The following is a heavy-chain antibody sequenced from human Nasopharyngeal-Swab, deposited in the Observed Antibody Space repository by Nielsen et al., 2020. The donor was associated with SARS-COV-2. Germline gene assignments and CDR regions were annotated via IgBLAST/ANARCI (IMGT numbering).Heavy chain of an antibody. D-gene: IGHD3-22*01. CDR2: IYSGGGT. V-gene: IGHV3-66*01. CDR3: ARDGYDSSGHDAFDI. Sequence: GGSLRLSCAASGFTVSSNYMSWVRQAPGKGLEWVSVIYSGGGTYYADSVKGRFTISRDNSKNTLYLQMNSLRAEDTAVYYCARDGYDSSGHDAFDIWGQGTMVTVSS. J-gene: IGHJ3*02. CDR1: GFTVSSNY.